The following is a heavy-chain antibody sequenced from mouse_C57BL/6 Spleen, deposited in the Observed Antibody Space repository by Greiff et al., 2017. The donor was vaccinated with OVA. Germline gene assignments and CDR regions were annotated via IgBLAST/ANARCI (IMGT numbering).Heavy chain of an antibody. J-gene: IGHJ2*01. V-gene: IGHV1-82*01. D-gene: IGHD1-1*01. Sequence: QVHVKQSGPELVKPGASVKISCKASGYAFSSSWMNWVKQRPGQGLEWIGRIYPGDGDTNYNGKFKGKATLTADKSSSTAYMQLSSLTTEDSAVYFCARDGRSRFDYWGQGTTLTVSS. CDR1: GYAFSSSW. CDR3: ARDGRSRFDY. CDR2: IYPGDGDT.